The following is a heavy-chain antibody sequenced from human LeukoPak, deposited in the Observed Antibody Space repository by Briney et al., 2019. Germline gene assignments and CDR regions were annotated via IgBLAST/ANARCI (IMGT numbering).Heavy chain of an antibody. D-gene: IGHD3-22*01. J-gene: IGHJ4*02. CDR3: ARAYYYDSSGYCLDY. Sequence: ASVKVSCKASGYTFTGYYMHWVRQAPGQGLEWMGGIIPIFGTANYAQKFQGRVTITADKSTSTAYMELSSLRSEDTAVYYCARAYYYDSSGYCLDYWGQGTLVTVSS. V-gene: IGHV1-69*06. CDR1: GYTFTGYY. CDR2: IIPIFGTA.